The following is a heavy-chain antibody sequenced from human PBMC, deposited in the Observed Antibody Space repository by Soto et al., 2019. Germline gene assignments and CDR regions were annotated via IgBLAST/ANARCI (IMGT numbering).Heavy chain of an antibody. J-gene: IGHJ4*02. Sequence: QVQLQESGPGLVKPSETLSLTCTVSGGSISSYYWSWIRQPPGKGLEWIGYIYYSGSTNYNPSLKSRVTISVDTSKNQFSLKLSSVTAADTAVYYCARQEIYGSGADYWGQGTLVTVSS. V-gene: IGHV4-59*08. CDR1: GGSISSYY. D-gene: IGHD3-10*01. CDR2: IYYSGST. CDR3: ARQEIYGSGADY.